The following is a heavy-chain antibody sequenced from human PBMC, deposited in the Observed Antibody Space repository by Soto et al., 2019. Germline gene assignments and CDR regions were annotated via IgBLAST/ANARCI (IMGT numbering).Heavy chain of an antibody. Sequence: ASVKVSCKASGYTFTSYGISWVRQAPGQGLEWMGWISAYNCNTNYAQKLQGRVTMTTDTSTSTAYMELRCLISDDTAVYYCARSRRLGAFDIRGQGTMVTVSS. CDR2: ISAYNCNT. CDR3: ARSRRLGAFDI. V-gene: IGHV1-18*01. CDR1: GYTFTSYG. D-gene: IGHD2-21*01. J-gene: IGHJ3*02.